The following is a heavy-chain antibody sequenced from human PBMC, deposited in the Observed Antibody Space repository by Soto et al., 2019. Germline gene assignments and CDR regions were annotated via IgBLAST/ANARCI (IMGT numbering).Heavy chain of an antibody. CDR1: GFIFKMYW. CDR3: TRGPRPISTGTGAY. CDR2: IYNDGTYS. J-gene: IGHJ4*02. Sequence: GGSLRLSCAASGFIFKMYWMHWVRQSPGKGLVWISRIYNDGTYSDYADSVRGRFTISRDNVNDTRYLQMNNLRAEDSGLYYCTRGPRPISTGTGAYWGQGTQVTVSS. D-gene: IGHD3-10*01. V-gene: IGHV3-74*01.